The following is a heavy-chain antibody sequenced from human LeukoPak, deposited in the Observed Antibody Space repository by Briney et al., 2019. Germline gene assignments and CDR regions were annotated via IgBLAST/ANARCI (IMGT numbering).Heavy chain of an antibody. CDR3: ARDSCSSNSCSFDY. Sequence: PSETLSLTCTVSGGSISYYYWSWIRQPAGKGLEWIGRIFTSGSSNYNPSLKSRVTISVETSKNQFSLKLSSVTAADTAVYYCARDSCSSNSCSFDYWGQGTLVTVSS. V-gene: IGHV4-4*07. J-gene: IGHJ4*02. CDR1: GGSISYYY. CDR2: IFTSGSS. D-gene: IGHD2-2*01.